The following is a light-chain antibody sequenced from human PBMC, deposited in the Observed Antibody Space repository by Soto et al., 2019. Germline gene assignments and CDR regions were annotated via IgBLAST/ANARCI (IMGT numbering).Light chain of an antibody. J-gene: IGLJ1*01. V-gene: IGLV2-23*01. Sequence: QSVLTQPASVSGSPGQSITISCTGTSSDVGTYNLVSWYQQHPGKAPKLIIYEGSKWPSGVSNRLSGSKSGNTASLSISGLQAEDEADHYCCSYAAITYSYVFGTGTKVTVL. CDR2: EGS. CDR1: SSDVGTYNL. CDR3: CSYAAITYSYV.